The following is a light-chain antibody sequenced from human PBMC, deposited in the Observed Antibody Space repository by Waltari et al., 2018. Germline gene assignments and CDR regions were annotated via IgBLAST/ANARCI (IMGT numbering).Light chain of an antibody. Sequence: QSALTQPASVSGSPGQSITISCTGTSSDVGGYNYVSWYQQYPGKAPKLVIHEVSSRPSGTSDRFSGSKSGNRGSLIISGLQADDEADYYCSSYTASRLYVFGTGTKVTVL. CDR3: SSYTASRLYV. V-gene: IGLV2-14*01. CDR2: EVS. J-gene: IGLJ1*01. CDR1: SSDVGGYNY.